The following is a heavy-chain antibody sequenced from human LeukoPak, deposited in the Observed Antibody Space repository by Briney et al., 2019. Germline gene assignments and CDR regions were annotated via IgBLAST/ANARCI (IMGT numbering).Heavy chain of an antibody. CDR3: ARAVVPAAIGWHNWFDP. CDR2: IYTSGST. Sequence: SETLSLTCTVSGGSISSYYWSWIRQPAGKGLEWIGRIYTSGSTNYNPSLKSRVTMSVDTSKNQFSLKLSSVTAADTAVYYCARAVVPAAIGWHNWFDPWGQGTLVTVSS. CDR1: GGSISSYY. V-gene: IGHV4-4*07. J-gene: IGHJ5*02. D-gene: IGHD2-2*01.